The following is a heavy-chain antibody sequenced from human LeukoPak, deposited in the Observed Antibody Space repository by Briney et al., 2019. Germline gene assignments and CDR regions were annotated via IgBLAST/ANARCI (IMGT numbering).Heavy chain of an antibody. D-gene: IGHD6-19*01. CDR1: GGSISSYY. V-gene: IGHV4-59*01. Sequence: SETLSLTCTVSGGSISSYYWNWIRQPPGKGLEWIGYIYYSGSTNYNPSLKSRVTISEDTSKNQFSLKLSSVTAADTAVYYCARSRYSSGWYGNGAFDIWGQGTMVTVSS. CDR3: ARSRYSSGWYGNGAFDI. J-gene: IGHJ3*02. CDR2: IYYSGST.